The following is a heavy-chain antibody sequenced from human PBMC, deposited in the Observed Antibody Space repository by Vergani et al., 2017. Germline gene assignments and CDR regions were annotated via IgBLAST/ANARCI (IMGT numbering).Heavy chain of an antibody. CDR2: ISYDGSNK. D-gene: IGHD3-3*01. Sequence: QVQLVESGGGVVQPGRSLRLSCAASGFTFSSYAMHWVRQAPGKGLEWVAVISYDGSNKYYADSVKGRFTISRDNSKNTLYLQMNSLRAEDTAVYYCAKGGGRDYDFWSGYYPFDYWGQGTLVTVSS. CDR1: GFTFSSYA. J-gene: IGHJ4*02. V-gene: IGHV3-30-3*01. CDR3: AKGGGRDYDFWSGYYPFDY.